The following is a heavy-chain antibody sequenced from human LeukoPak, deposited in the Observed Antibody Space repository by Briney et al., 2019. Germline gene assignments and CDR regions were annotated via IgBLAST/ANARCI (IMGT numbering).Heavy chain of an antibody. D-gene: IGHD2-15*01. V-gene: IGHV1-2*02. CDR1: GYTFTRYY. CDR2: INPNSGGT. CDR3: ARDPGSDCSGGSCYWKDYYYGMDV. J-gene: IGHJ6*02. Sequence: SVKVSCKPSGYTFTRYYMHSVRQAAGQGGEWMGWINPNSGGTNYAQKFQGRVTMTRDTSISTAYMELSRLRSDDTAVYYCARDPGSDCSGGSCYWKDYYYGMDVWGQGTTVTVSS.